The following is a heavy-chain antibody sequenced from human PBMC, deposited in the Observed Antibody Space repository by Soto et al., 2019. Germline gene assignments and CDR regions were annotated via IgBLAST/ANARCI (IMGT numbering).Heavy chain of an antibody. CDR1: GGIFSTYA. D-gene: IGHD3-10*01. V-gene: IGHV1-69*06. CDR3: ARDRDDYGSGNYYNRIDF. Sequence: QVQLVQSGAEVKKPGSSVKVSCKASGGIFSTYAISWLRQAPGQGLEWMGGIIPLFGTPNYAQRFQGRVTITADKSTSTANMELSSLRSEDTAVDYCARDRDDYGSGNYYNRIDFWGQGPLVTFSS. J-gene: IGHJ4*02. CDR2: IIPLFGTP.